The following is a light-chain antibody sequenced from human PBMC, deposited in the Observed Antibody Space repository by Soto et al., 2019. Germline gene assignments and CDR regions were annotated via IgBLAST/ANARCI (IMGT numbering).Light chain of an antibody. CDR3: QQYNDWPLT. Sequence: EIVMTQSPVTLSVSPGERVTLSCRASQSVSSNLAWYQQKPGQAPSLIIYGAFTRATGIPARFSGTGSGTEFTLTISSLQSEDVALYYCQQYNDWPLTFGQGTKVDI. CDR2: GAF. CDR1: QSVSSN. J-gene: IGKJ1*01. V-gene: IGKV3-15*01.